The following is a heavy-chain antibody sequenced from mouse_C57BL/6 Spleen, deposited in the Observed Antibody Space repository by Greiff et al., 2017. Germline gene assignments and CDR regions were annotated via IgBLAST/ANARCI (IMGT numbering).Heavy chain of an antibody. J-gene: IGHJ2*01. Sequence: QVQLQQPGAELVRPGSSVKLSCKASGYTFTSYWMDWVKQRPGQGLEWIGNIYPSDSETHYNQKFKDKATLTVDKSSSTAYMQLSSLTSEDSAVYYCARDSHYYGSSYFDYWGQGTTLTVSS. CDR2: IYPSDSET. CDR3: ARDSHYYGSSYFDY. D-gene: IGHD1-1*01. CDR1: GYTFTSYW. V-gene: IGHV1-61*01.